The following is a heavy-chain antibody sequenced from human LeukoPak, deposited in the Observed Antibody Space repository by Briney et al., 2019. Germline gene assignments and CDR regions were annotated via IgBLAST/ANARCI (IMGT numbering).Heavy chain of an antibody. CDR3: ARKAYGLAV. CDR1: GFTFSSYW. J-gene: IGHJ6*04. CDR2: IKQDGSEK. V-gene: IGHV3-7*03. Sequence: GGSLRLSCAPSGFTFSSYWMSWVRQAPGKRLEWVANIKQDGSEKYYVDSVKGRFTISRDNGKNSLYLQMNSLRAEDTAVYYCARKAYGLAVWGKGTTVTVSS.